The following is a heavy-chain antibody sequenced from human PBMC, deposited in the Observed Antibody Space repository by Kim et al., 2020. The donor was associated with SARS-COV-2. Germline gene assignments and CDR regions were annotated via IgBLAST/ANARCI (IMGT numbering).Heavy chain of an antibody. CDR2: ISYDGSNK. V-gene: IGHV3-30*04. Sequence: GGSLRLSCAASGFTFSSYAMHWVRQAPGKGLEWVAVISYDGSNKYYADSVKGRFTISRDNSKNTLYLQMNSLRAEDTAVYYCARDRKGDYYDSSGYSDY. J-gene: IGHJ4*01. D-gene: IGHD3-22*01. CDR1: GFTFSSYA. CDR3: ARDRKGDYYDSSGYSDY.